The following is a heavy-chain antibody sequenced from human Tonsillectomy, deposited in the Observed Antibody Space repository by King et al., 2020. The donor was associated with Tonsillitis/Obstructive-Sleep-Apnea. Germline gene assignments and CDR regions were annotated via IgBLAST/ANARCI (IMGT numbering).Heavy chain of an antibody. CDR1: GGSISGYY. V-gene: IGHV4-59*01. CDR3: ARGGQLERRVIDY. D-gene: IGHD1-1*01. J-gene: IGHJ4*01. CDR2: IYYIGTT. Sequence: QLQESGPGLVKPSETLSLTCTVSGGSISGYYWSWIRQPPGKGLEWIGYIYYIGTTNYNPSLKSRVTISLDTSKDQFSLKLTSVTAADTAVYFCARGGQLERRVIDYWGQGTLVTVSS.